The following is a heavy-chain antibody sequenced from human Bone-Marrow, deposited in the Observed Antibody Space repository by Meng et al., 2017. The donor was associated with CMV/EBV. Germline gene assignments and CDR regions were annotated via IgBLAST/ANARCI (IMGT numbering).Heavy chain of an antibody. CDR2: IRYDGSNK. V-gene: IGHV3-30*02. Sequence: GESLKISCAASGFTFSSYAMSWVRQAPGKGLEWVAFIRYDGSNKYYADSVKGRFTISRDNSKNTLYLQMNSLRAEDTAVYYCAKDAAMVSNYYYYGMDVWGQGTTVTVSS. CDR1: GFTFSSYA. J-gene: IGHJ6*02. D-gene: IGHD5-18*01. CDR3: AKDAAMVSNYYYYGMDV.